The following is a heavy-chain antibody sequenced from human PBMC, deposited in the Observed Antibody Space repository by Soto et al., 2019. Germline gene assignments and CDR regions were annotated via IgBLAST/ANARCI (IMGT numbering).Heavy chain of an antibody. CDR1: GFTFSSYS. J-gene: IGHJ5*02. CDR2: ISSSSSYI. V-gene: IGHV3-21*01. CDR3: ATDGADDFWSGYWYNWFDT. D-gene: IGHD3-3*01. Sequence: GGSLRLSCAASGFTFSSYSMNWVRQAPGKGLEWVSSISSSSSYIYYADSVKGRFTISRDNARNSLYLQMNSLRAEDTAVYYCATDGADDFWSGYWYNWFDTRGQGTLVTVSS.